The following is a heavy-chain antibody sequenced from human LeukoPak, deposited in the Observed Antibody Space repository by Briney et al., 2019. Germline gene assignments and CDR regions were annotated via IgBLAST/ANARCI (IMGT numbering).Heavy chain of an antibody. Sequence: ASVKVSCKSSGYTFTSYGISWVRQAPGQGLEWMGWISSYNGNTNYAQKLQGRVTMTSDTSTSTAYMELRSLRADDTAVYYFRITGDGDYWGEGTLVTVSS. CDR1: GYTFTSYG. D-gene: IGHD7-27*01. CDR3: RITGDGDY. V-gene: IGHV1-18*01. J-gene: IGHJ4*02. CDR2: ISSYNGNT.